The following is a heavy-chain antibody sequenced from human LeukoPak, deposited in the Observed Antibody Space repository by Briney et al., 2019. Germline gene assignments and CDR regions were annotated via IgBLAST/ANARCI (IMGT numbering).Heavy chain of an antibody. CDR2: ISYDGSNK. D-gene: IGHD5-12*01. CDR1: GFTFSSYG. V-gene: IGHV3-30*18. J-gene: IGHJ3*02. CDR3: AKVTAYSGYDPDAFDI. Sequence: GGSLRLSCAASGFTFSSYGMHWVRQAPGKGLEWVAVISYDGSNKYYADSVKGRFTISRDNSKNTLYLQMNSLRAEDTAVYYCAKVTAYSGYDPDAFDIWGQGTMVTVSS.